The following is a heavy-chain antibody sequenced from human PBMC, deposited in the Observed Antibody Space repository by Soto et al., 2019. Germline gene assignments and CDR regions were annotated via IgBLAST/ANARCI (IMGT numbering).Heavy chain of an antibody. V-gene: IGHV5-51*01. J-gene: IGHJ5*02. D-gene: IGHD6-13*01. CDR1: GFIFADVW. Sequence: EVQLVQSGAEVKKPGESLQISCKGSGFIFADVWIGWVRQMPDKGLEWVGVIHPGDSDTYYCPSFKGRDTISADNSITTLFLQWDSLRASDSGIYYCAKRALTPYDLSSLHWFDPWGQGTLVTVSS. CDR3: AKRALTPYDLSSLHWFDP. CDR2: IHPGDSDT.